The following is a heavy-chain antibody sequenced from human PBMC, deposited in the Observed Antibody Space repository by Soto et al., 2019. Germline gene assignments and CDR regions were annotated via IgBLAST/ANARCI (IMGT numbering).Heavy chain of an antibody. Sequence: PXETLSLTCSVSGGSISGYYWTWIRQPPGKELEWIGYIHYSGNTNYNPSLKSRVTILVDTSKNQFSLKLSSVTAADTAVYYCARRMAAAGTWWFDHWGQGTLVTVSS. CDR1: GGSISGYY. CDR2: IHYSGNT. CDR3: ARRMAAAGTWWFDH. J-gene: IGHJ5*02. V-gene: IGHV4-59*01. D-gene: IGHD6-13*01.